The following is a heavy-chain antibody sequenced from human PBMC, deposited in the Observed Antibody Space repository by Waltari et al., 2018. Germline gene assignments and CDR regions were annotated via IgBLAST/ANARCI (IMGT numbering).Heavy chain of an antibody. D-gene: IGHD3-16*01. J-gene: IGHJ5*02. CDR2: IRHDGDAK. CDR1: NFTFSRYW. V-gene: IGHV3-7*04. Sequence: DVQLVESGGGSVQPGGSLRLSCVASNFTFSRYWMSWVRQAPGKGRERGANIRHDGDAKDYVDSVKGRFTISRDNAKNSLFLKMNSLKAEDTAVYYCARGGSYINSWGQGTRVTVSS. CDR3: ARGGSYINS.